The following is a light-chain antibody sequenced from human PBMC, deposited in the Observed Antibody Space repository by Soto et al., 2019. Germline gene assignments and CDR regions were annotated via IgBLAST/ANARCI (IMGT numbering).Light chain of an antibody. J-gene: IGKJ1*01. CDR1: QAISTC. V-gene: IGKV1D-12*01. Sequence: DIQMTQSPSSVSASVGDRVTITCRASQAISTCLAWYQQKPGKAPKLLIYAASNLQTGVPSRFSGSGSGTDFTLTISSLQPEDFATYYCQQATSFPRTFGQGTKVEIK. CDR3: QQATSFPRT. CDR2: AAS.